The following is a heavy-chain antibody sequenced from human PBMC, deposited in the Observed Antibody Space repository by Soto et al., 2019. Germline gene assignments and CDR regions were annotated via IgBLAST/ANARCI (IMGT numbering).Heavy chain of an antibody. Sequence: EVQLVESGGGLVKPGGSLRLSCAASGFTFSSYSMNWVRQAPGKGLEWVSSISSSSSYIYYADSVTGRFTISRDNAKNSLYLQMNSLRAEDTAVYYCARDGRDFWSGYYLDYWGQGTLVTVSS. D-gene: IGHD3-3*01. V-gene: IGHV3-21*01. CDR3: ARDGRDFWSGYYLDY. CDR2: ISSSSSYI. CDR1: GFTFSSYS. J-gene: IGHJ4*02.